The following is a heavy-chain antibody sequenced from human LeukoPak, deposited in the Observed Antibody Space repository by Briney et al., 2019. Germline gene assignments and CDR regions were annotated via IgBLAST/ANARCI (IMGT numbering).Heavy chain of an antibody. CDR1: GFTFSSYS. J-gene: IGHJ3*02. V-gene: IGHV3-21*04. CDR2: ISSSSSYI. CDR3: ARDGILTGYYLNDAFDI. Sequence: PGGSLRLSCAASGFTFSSYSMNWVRQAPGKGLEWVSSISSSSSYIYYADSVKGRFTISRDNAKNSLYLQMNSLRAEDTAVYYCARDGILTGYYLNDAFDIWGQGTMVTVSS. D-gene: IGHD3-9*01.